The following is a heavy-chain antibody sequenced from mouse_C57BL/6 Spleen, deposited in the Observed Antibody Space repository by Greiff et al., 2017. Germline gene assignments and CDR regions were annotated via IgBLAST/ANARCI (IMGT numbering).Heavy chain of an antibody. J-gene: IGHJ2*01. Sequence: VQLQQSGPELVKPGASVKISCKASGYSFTDYNMNWVKQSTGKSLEWIGEINPNYGTTSYNQKFKGKATLTVDQSSSTAYMQLNSLTSEDSAVYYCARSDRLYDYDGFGDWGQGTTLSVAS. CDR1: GYSFTDYN. V-gene: IGHV1-39*01. CDR3: ARSDRLYDYDGFGD. D-gene: IGHD2-4*01. CDR2: INPNYGTT.